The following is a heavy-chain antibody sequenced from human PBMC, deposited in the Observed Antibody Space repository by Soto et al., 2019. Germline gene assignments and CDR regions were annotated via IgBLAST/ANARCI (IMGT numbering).Heavy chain of an antibody. CDR2: ISSSGSTI. CDR1: GFTFSSYE. V-gene: IGHV3-48*03. CDR3: ARDGSGSYYNFDAFDI. D-gene: IGHD3-10*01. J-gene: IGHJ3*02. Sequence: GSLRLSCAASGFTFSSYEMNWVRQAPGKGLEWVSYISSSGSTIYYADSVKGRFTISRDNAKNSLYLQMNSLRAEDTAVYYCARDGSGSYYNFDAFDIWGQGTMHTVSS.